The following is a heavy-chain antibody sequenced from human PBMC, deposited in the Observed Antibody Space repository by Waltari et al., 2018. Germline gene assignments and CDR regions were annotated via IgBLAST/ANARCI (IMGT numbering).Heavy chain of an antibody. CDR1: GGTLSKYA. CDR2: IIPMLGLG. CDR3: ARGDGNNHGYGSY. D-gene: IGHD5-18*01. J-gene: IGHJ4*02. V-gene: IGHV1-69*04. Sequence: QVQLVQPGAEVKKPGSSVKVSCKASGGTLSKYAITWVRQAPGQGLEWMGRIIPMLGLGNYAQKFQGRVTITADDSTRTAYMELRGLTSDDTAVYYCARGDGNNHGYGSYWGQGTLVTVSS.